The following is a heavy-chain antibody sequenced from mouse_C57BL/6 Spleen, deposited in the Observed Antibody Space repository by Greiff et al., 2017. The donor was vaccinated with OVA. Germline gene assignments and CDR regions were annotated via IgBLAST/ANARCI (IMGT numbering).Heavy chain of an antibody. D-gene: IGHD2-9*01. CDR2: INPNTGGT. Sequence: EVKLMESGPELVKPGASVKIPCKASGYTFTDYNMDWVKQSHGTSLAWIGDINPNTGGTISNQNFQGTSTLPVDKSSSTAYMELRSLTSEDTAVYYCARSSYGYDEAWFAYWGQGTLVTVAA. J-gene: IGHJ3*01. CDR3: ARSSYGYDEAWFAY. V-gene: IGHV1-18*01. CDR1: GYTFTDYN.